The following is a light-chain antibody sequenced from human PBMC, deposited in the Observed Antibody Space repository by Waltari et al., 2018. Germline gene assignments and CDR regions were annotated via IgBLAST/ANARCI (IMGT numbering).Light chain of an antibody. J-gene: IGLJ1*01. V-gene: IGLV1-44*01. CDR3: AAWDDRLHGYV. CDR2: STN. CDR1: PFNIGSNT. Sequence: QSVLTQPPSASGTPGQRVTISCSGRPFNIGSNTVRWFQQVPNMAPQLLISSTNQRPSGVPERFSGSKSGTSAYLAISGLQSDDEADYYCAAWDDRLHGYVFGPGTRVTV.